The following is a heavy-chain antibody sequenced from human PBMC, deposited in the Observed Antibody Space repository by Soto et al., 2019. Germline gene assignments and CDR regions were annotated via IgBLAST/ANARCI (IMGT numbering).Heavy chain of an antibody. J-gene: IGHJ5*02. D-gene: IGHD4-17*01. CDR1: GGSISSGGYY. Sequence: SETLSLTCTVSGGSISSGGYYWSWIRQHPGKGLEWIGYIYYSGSTYYNPSLKSRVTISVDTSKNQFSLKLSSVTAADTAVYYCARNGVPGDYAIDPWGQGTLVTVSS. CDR2: IYYSGST. V-gene: IGHV4-31*03. CDR3: ARNGVPGDYAIDP.